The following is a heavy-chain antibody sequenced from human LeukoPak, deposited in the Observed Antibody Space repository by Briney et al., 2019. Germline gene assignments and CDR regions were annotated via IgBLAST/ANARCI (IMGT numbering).Heavy chain of an antibody. V-gene: IGHV3-23*01. Sequence: GSLGLSCAASGFTFSSYAMSWVRQAPGKGLEWVSAISGSGGSTYYADSVKGRFTISRDNSKNTLYLQMNSLRAEDTAVYYCAKRSYYYDSSGYQDGAFDIWGQGTMVTVSS. CDR3: AKRSYYYDSSGYQDGAFDI. D-gene: IGHD3-22*01. J-gene: IGHJ3*02. CDR2: ISGSGGST. CDR1: GFTFSSYA.